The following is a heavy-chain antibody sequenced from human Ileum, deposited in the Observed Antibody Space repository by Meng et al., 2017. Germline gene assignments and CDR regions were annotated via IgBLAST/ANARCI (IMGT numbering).Heavy chain of an antibody. CDR1: GGSFSCYY. CDR3: ARGGPWFDP. CDR2: INHSGST. V-gene: IGHV4-34*01. Sequence: QVQLQQWCAVLLKPPETLSLPCAVYGGSFSCYYWSWSRQPPGKGLEWIGEINHSGSTNYNPSLKSRVTISVDTSKNQFSLKLSSVTAADTAVYYCARGGPWFDPWGQGTLVTVSS. J-gene: IGHJ5*02.